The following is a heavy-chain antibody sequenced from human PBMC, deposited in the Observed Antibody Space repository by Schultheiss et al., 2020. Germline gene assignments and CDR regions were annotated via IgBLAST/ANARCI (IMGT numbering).Heavy chain of an antibody. CDR2: ISGSGGST. V-gene: IGHV3-23*01. CDR3: AKVHYGSGSYDYYYYGMDV. J-gene: IGHJ6*02. D-gene: IGHD3-10*01. CDR1: GFTFSSYA. Sequence: GESLKISCAASGFTFSSYAMSWVRQAPGKGLEWVSAISGSGGSTYYADSVKGRFTISRDNSKNTLYLQMNSLRAEDTAVYYCAKVHYGSGSYDYYYYGMDVWGQGTTVTVSS.